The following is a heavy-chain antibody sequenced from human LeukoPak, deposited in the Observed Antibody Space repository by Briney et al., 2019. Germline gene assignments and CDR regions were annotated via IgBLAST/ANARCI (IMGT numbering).Heavy chain of an antibody. Sequence: GGSLRLSCAASGFPFSSNWMHWVRQAPGRGPEWVANVNRDGSETYYLDSVKGRFTISRDNSKNTLYLQMSSLRAEDTAVYYCAKDLGSVVTPPSLDFWGQGTLVTVSS. CDR2: VNRDGSET. V-gene: IGHV3-7*03. CDR3: AKDLGSVVTPPSLDF. D-gene: IGHD4-23*01. CDR1: GFPFSSNW. J-gene: IGHJ4*02.